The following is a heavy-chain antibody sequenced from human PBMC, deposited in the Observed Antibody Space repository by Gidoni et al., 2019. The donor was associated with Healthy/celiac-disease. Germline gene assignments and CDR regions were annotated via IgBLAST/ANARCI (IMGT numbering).Heavy chain of an antibody. V-gene: IGHV3-33*01. D-gene: IGHD4-17*01. CDR3: ARESFYGDYGYFDY. CDR1: GSTFSSYG. J-gene: IGHJ4*02. Sequence: QVQLVESGGGVVQPGRSLRLSCAASGSTFSSYGMHWVRQAPGKGLEWVAVIWYDGSNKYYADSVKGRFTISRDNSKNTLYLQMNSLRAEDTAVYYCARESFYGDYGYFDYWGQGTLVTVSS. CDR2: IWYDGSNK.